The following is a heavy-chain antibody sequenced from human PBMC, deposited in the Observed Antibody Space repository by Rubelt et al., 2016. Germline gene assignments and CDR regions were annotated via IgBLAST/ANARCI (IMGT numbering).Heavy chain of an antibody. Sequence: QLQLQESGPGLVKPSETLSLTCTVSGGSLSSSAYYWGWIRQPPGKGLEWIGSTSYSGSTYYNPSLKSRVTISVDSSNDQFSLGLGPLAAAETPVYYCVSPRKAEWFSLDHWGQGTLVTVSS. J-gene: IGHJ4*02. CDR2: TSYSGST. CDR3: VSPRKAEWFSLDH. D-gene: IGHD3-3*01. V-gene: IGHV4-39*01. CDR1: GGSLSSSAYY.